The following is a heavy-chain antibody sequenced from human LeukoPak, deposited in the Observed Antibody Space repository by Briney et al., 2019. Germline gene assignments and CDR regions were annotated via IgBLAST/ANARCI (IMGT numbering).Heavy chain of an antibody. V-gene: IGHV3-11*04. Sequence: GGSLRLSCAASGVTFSDYYMSWIRQAPGKGLQRVSYIGTGATITYYADSVKGRFTISRDNAKNSLYLQMNSLRVEDTAVYYGARILEGYHYYMEVWGKGTPVTVSS. CDR1: GVTFSDYY. D-gene: IGHD6-13*01. J-gene: IGHJ6*03. CDR2: IGTGATIT. CDR3: ARILEGYHYYMEV.